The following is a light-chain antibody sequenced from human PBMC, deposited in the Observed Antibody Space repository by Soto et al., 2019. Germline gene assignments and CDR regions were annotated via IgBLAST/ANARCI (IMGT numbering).Light chain of an antibody. Sequence: EIVLTQSPGTLSLSPGERATLSCRASLSVSDSYLAWYQQKPGQAPRLLIYASSRATGIPDRFSGSGSGTDFTLTISRLEPEDFAVYYCQHYGTSALFGPGTKVDIK. CDR1: LSVSDSY. CDR2: AS. J-gene: IGKJ3*01. V-gene: IGKV3-20*01. CDR3: QHYGTSAL.